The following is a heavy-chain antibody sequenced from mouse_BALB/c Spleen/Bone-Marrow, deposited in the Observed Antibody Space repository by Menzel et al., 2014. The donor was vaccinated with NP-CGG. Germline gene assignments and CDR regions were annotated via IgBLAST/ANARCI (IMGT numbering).Heavy chain of an antibody. V-gene: IGHV1-7*01. J-gene: IGHJ2*01. CDR2: TNPSTGYT. D-gene: IGHD2-1*01. CDR1: GYTFTSYW. Sequence: QVQLQQSGAELAKPGASVKMSCKASGYTFTSYWMHWVKQRPGQGLEWIGYTNPSTGYTEYNQKFKDKATLTADKSSSTAYMQLSSLTSEDSAVYYCARYGNYGDYFDYWGQGTTLTVSS. CDR3: ARYGNYGDYFDY.